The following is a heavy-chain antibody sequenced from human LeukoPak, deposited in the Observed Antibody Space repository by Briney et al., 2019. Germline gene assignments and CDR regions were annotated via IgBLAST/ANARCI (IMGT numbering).Heavy chain of an antibody. D-gene: IGHD3-10*01. CDR2: INPNSGGS. V-gene: IGHV1-2*02. CDR1: GYTFTGYY. CDR3: ACITMVRGVIPDY. Sequence: GASVKVSCKASGYTFTGYYMHWVRQAPGQGLEWMGWINPNSGGSNYAQKFQGRVTMTRDTSISTAYMELSRLRSDGTAVYYCACITMVRGVIPDYWGQGTLVTVSS. J-gene: IGHJ4*02.